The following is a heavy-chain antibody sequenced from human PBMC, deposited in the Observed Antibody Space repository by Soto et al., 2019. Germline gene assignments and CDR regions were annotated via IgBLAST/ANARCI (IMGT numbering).Heavy chain of an antibody. Sequence: QVQLQESGPGLVKPSQTLALTCTVSGGSISSGGYYWSWIRQHPGKGLEWIGYIYYSGTTNYNPSLKSRVTISIDTSKKQFSLKLSSVTAADTAVYYCAREEGAVTTGGYYYYYGVDVWGQGTTVTVSS. D-gene: IGHD4-17*01. J-gene: IGHJ6*02. CDR3: AREEGAVTTGGYYYYYGVDV. V-gene: IGHV4-31*03. CDR1: GGSISSGGYY. CDR2: IYYSGTT.